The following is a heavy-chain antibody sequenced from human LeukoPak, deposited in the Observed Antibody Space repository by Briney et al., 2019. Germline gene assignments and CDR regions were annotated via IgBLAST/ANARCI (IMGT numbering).Heavy chain of an antibody. CDR2: ISASGGST. V-gene: IGHV3-23*01. Sequence: GGSLRLSCTVSGFSFTDHYMEWVRQAPGKGLEWVSGISASGGSTSYADSVRGRFTISRDNSKNTLYVQMNSLRDEDTAVYYCAKDQRWESPHYLDSWGQGTLVTVSS. CDR3: AKDQRWESPHYLDS. CDR1: GFSFTDHY. D-gene: IGHD1-26*01. J-gene: IGHJ4*02.